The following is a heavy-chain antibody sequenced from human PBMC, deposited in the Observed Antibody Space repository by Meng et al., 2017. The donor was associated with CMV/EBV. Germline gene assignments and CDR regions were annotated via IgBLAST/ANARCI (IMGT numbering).Heavy chain of an antibody. Sequence: SVKVSCKASGGTFSSYAISWVRQAPGQGLEWMGGIIPILGTANYAQKVQGRVTITADKSTSTAYMELSSLRSEDTAVYYCARVPYYYDSSGYYSNWFDPWGQGTLVTVSS. CDR2: IIPILGTA. D-gene: IGHD3-22*01. J-gene: IGHJ5*02. V-gene: IGHV1-69*10. CDR3: ARVPYYYDSSGYYSNWFDP. CDR1: GGTFSSYA.